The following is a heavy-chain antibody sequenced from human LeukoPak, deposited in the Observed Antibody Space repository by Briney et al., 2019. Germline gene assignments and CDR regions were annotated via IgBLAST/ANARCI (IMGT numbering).Heavy chain of an antibody. V-gene: IGHV4-59*01. Sequence: MASETLSLTCTVSGGSISSYYWSWIRQPPGKGLEWIGNIYYSGSTNYNPSLKSRVTISVDTSKNQFSLKLSSVTAADTAVYYCASGSSGYYYEDAFDIWGQGTMVTVSS. J-gene: IGHJ3*02. CDR2: IYYSGST. D-gene: IGHD3-22*01. CDR3: ASGSSGYYYEDAFDI. CDR1: GGSISSYY.